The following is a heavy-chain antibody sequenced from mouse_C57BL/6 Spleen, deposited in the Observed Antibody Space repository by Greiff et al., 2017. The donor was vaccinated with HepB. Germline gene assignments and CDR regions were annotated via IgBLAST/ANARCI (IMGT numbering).Heavy chain of an antibody. Sequence: EVKLMESGPELVKPGASVKMSCKASGYTFTDYNMHWVKQGHGKSLEWIGYINPNNGGTSYNQKFKGKATLTVNKSSSTAYMELRSLTSEDSAVYYCARSGGNYGFLFAYWGQGTLVTVSA. CDR3: ARSGGNYGFLFAY. CDR2: INPNNGGT. D-gene: IGHD2-1*01. V-gene: IGHV1-22*01. CDR1: GYTFTDYN. J-gene: IGHJ3*01.